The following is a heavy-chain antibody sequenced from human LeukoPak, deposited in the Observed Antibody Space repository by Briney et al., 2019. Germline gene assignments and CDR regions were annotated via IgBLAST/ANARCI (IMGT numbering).Heavy chain of an antibody. CDR3: ARDYCGGDCFPDY. V-gene: IGHV1-2*06. J-gene: IGHJ4*02. CDR2: INPNSGDT. Sequence: ASVKVSCKASGYTFTGYYAHWVRQAPGQGLEWMGRINPNSGDTNYAQKFQGRVTMTRDTSISTAYIELSRLRSDDTAVYYCARDYCGGDCFPDYWGQGTLVTVSS. D-gene: IGHD2-21*02. CDR1: GYTFTGYY.